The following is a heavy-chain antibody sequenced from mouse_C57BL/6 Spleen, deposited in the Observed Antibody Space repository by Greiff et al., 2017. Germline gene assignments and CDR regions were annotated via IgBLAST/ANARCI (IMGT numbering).Heavy chain of an antibody. J-gene: IGHJ2*01. Sequence: QVQLQQPGAELVKPGASVKMSCKASGYTFTSYWITWVKQRPGQGLEWIGDIYPGSGSTNYNEKFKSKATLTVDTSSSTAYMQLSSLTSEDSAVYYCAIIYYDYDGVDYWGQGTTLTVSS. CDR1: GYTFTSYW. V-gene: IGHV1-55*01. CDR2: IYPGSGST. CDR3: AIIYYDYDGVDY. D-gene: IGHD2-4*01.